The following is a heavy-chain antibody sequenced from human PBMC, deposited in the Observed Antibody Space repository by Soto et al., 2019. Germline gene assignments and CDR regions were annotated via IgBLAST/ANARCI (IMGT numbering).Heavy chain of an antibody. CDR1: GGSISSYY. CDR3: ARGRRGYWFDP. CDR2: IYYSGST. V-gene: IGHV4-59*01. J-gene: IGHJ5*02. Sequence: TLSLTCTVSGGSISSYYWSWIRQPPGKGLEWIGYIYYSGSTNYNPSLKSRVTISVDTSKNQFSLKLSSVTAADTAVYYCARGRRGYWFDPWGQGTLVTVSS.